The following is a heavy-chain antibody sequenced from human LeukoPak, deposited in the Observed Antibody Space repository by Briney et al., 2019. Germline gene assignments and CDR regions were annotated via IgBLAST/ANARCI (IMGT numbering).Heavy chain of an antibody. CDR2: IIPILGIA. Sequence: ASVKVSCKASGGTFSSYAISWVRQAPGQGLEWMGRIIPILGIANYAQKFQGRVTITADKPTSTAYMELSSLRSEDTAVYYCARDLGITGTTRGFDYWGQGTLVTVSS. CDR3: ARDLGITGTTRGFDY. J-gene: IGHJ4*02. CDR1: GGTFSSYA. V-gene: IGHV1-69*04. D-gene: IGHD1-7*01.